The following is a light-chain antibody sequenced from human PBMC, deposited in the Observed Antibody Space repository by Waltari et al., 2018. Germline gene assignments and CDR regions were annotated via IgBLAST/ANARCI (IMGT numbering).Light chain of an antibody. Sequence: QSALTQPASVSGSPGQSITISCTGTSSDVENYNLVSWYQQHPGKAPKLMIYEGSKRPSGVSNRFSGSKSDNTASLTISGLQAEDEADYYCCSYAGNSFGTGTKVTVL. CDR1: SSDVENYNL. J-gene: IGLJ1*01. CDR3: CSYAGNS. CDR2: EGS. V-gene: IGLV2-23*01.